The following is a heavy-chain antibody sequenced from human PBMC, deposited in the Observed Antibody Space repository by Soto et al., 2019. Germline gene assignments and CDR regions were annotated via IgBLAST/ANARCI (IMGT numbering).Heavy chain of an antibody. D-gene: IGHD5-18*01. V-gene: IGHV4-61*01. CDR1: GGSVSSGSYY. CDR2: IDYDGST. CDR3: SRDIRGYSRAFDY. Sequence: ETLSLTCTVSGGSVSSGSYYWTWIRQPPGKGLEWIGYIDYDGSTNYNPSRKSRVTISVDTSKNQFSLKLTSVTAADTAVYYCSRDIRGYSRAFDYWGQGTLVTVSS. J-gene: IGHJ4*02.